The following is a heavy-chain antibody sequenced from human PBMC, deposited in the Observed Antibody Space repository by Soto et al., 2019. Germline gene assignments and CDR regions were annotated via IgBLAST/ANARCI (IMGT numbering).Heavy chain of an antibody. CDR1: GFSLSHIRVG. Sequence: SGPTLVNPTETLTLTCTVSGFSLSHIRVGVGWIRQPPGKALEWLAHVFSNDAKSYSTSLKTRLTISKDTSKNQVVLTMTNMDPVDTATYYCARIRGSPRNYYYYGMDVWGQGTTVTVSS. J-gene: IGHJ6*02. V-gene: IGHV2-26*01. CDR2: VFSNDAK. D-gene: IGHD6-13*01. CDR3: ARIRGSPRNYYYYGMDV.